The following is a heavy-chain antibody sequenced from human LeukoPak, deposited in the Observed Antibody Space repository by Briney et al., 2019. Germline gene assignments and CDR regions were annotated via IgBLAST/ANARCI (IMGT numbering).Heavy chain of an antibody. CDR1: GYTFTSYA. CDR2: IIPIFGTA. D-gene: IGHD5-12*01. V-gene: IGHV1-69*13. J-gene: IGHJ4*02. CDR3: SRGSGYDPYYFDY. Sequence: SVKVSCKASGYTFTSYAMNWVRQAPGQGLEWMGGIIPIFGTANYAQKFQGRVTITADESTSTAYMELSSLSSEDTAVYYCSRGSGYDPYYFDYWGQGTLVTVSS.